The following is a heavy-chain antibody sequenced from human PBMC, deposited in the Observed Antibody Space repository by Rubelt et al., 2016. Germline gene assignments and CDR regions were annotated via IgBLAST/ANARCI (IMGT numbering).Heavy chain of an antibody. CDR1: GGSISTYY. CDR3: ARDLGRSGYASCSDY. D-gene: IGHD5-12*01. J-gene: IGHJ4*02. CDR2: IYYSGSA. Sequence: QLQLQESGPGLVKPSETLSLTCAVSGGSISTYYWSWIRQPPGKGLEWIGYIYYSGSANYNPSLKSRVTISVDTSKNQFSPQLGSVTAADTAVYYCARDLGRSGYASCSDYWGRGTLVTVSS. V-gene: IGHV4-59*12.